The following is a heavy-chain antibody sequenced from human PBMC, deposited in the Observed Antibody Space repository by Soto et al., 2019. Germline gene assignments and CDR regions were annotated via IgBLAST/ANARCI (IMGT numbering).Heavy chain of an antibody. Sequence: ASVKVSCKSSGYSFTNYGITWVRPAPGQGLEWMGWISAYNGNTNYAQKLQGRVTMTTDTSTSTAYMELRSLRSDDTAVYYRARAGIRYFDWLPSRFDYWGQGTLVTVSS. J-gene: IGHJ4*02. CDR2: ISAYNGNT. CDR3: ARAGIRYFDWLPSRFDY. V-gene: IGHV1-18*01. CDR1: GYSFTNYG. D-gene: IGHD3-9*01.